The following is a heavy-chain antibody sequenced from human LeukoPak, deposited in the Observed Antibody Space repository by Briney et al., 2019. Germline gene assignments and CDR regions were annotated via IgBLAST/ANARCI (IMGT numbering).Heavy chain of an antibody. J-gene: IGHJ4*02. CDR3: AKGSGSYGQDLYY. Sequence: PGGSLRLSCAASGFTFSSYGMSWVRQAPGKGLEWVAAISGSGDSTYYAEDSVKGRFTISRDNSKNTLYLQMNSLRAEDTAVYYCAKGSGSYGQDLYYWGQGTLVTVSP. CDR2: ISGSGDST. V-gene: IGHV3-23*01. D-gene: IGHD3-3*01. CDR1: GFTFSSYG.